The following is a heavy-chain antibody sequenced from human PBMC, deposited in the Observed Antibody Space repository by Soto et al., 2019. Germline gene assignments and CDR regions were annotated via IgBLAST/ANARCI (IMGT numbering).Heavy chain of an antibody. V-gene: IGHV4-30-2*01. J-gene: IGHJ3*02. CDR3: ARDEGGGYCSSTSCYTGSAFDI. D-gene: IGHD2-2*02. CDR1: GGSISSGGYS. CDR2: IYHSGST. Sequence: SETLSLTCAVSGGSISSGGYSWSWIRQPPGKGLEWIGYIYHSGSTYYNPSLKSRVTISVDRSKNQFSLKLSSVTAADTAVYYCARDEGGGYCSSTSCYTGSAFDISGQGTIVTVS.